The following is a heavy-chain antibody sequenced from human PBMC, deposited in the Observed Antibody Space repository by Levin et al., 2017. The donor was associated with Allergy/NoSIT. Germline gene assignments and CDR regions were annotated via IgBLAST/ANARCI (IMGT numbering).Heavy chain of an antibody. V-gene: IGHV1-18*01. CDR2: ISAYNGNT. J-gene: IGHJ6*02. Sequence: ASVKVSCKASGYTFTSYGISWVRQAPGQGLEWMGWISAYNGNTNYAQKLQGRVTMTTDTSTSTAYMELRSLRSDDTAVYYCARGGGIVGATRYYYYGMDVWGQGTTVTVSS. CDR3: ARGGGIVGATRYYYYGMDV. CDR1: GYTFTSYG. D-gene: IGHD1-26*01.